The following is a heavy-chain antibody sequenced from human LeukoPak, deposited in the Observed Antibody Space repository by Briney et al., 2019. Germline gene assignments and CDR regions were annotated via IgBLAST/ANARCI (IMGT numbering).Heavy chain of an antibody. Sequence: GGSLRLSCAASGFTFSSYAMSWGRQAPGKGLEWVSAISGSGGSTYYADSVKGRFTISRDNSKNTLYLQMNSLRAEDTAVYYCAIAPGYYYDSSGQINSWGQGTLVTVSS. CDR2: ISGSGGST. V-gene: IGHV3-23*01. CDR1: GFTFSSYA. CDR3: AIAPGYYYDSSGQINS. D-gene: IGHD3-22*01. J-gene: IGHJ5*02.